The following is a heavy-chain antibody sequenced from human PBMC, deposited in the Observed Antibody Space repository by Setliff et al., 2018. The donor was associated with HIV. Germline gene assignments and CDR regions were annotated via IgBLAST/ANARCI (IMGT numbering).Heavy chain of an antibody. CDR2: ISPYNGDT. Sequence: ASVKVSCKASEYTFTDYFIHWVRQAPGQGLEWMGWISPYNGDTKVLQNFRGRVTMTRDTSINTAYLEFTGLRSDDTALYYCATRTGIQLWSGDFDYWGQGTLVTVSS. D-gene: IGHD5-18*01. CDR3: ATRTGIQLWSGDFDY. J-gene: IGHJ4*02. CDR1: EYTFTDYF. V-gene: IGHV1-2*02.